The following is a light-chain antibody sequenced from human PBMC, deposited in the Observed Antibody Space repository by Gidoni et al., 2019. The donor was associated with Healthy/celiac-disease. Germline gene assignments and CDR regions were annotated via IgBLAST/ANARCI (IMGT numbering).Light chain of an antibody. Sequence: EIVLTQSPATLSLSPGERATLSCRASHGVSSYLAWYQQKPGQAPRLLIYDASNRATGIPARFSGSGPGTDFTLTISSLEPEDFAVYYCQQRSNWQTFGGGTKVEIK. CDR3: QQRSNWQT. J-gene: IGKJ4*01. CDR2: DAS. CDR1: HGVSSY. V-gene: IGKV3D-11*01.